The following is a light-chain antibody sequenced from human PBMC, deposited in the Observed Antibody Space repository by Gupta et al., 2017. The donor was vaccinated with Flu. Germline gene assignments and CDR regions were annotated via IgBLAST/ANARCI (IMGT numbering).Light chain of an antibody. J-gene: IGLJ3*02. CDR1: TVAVTSGHY. CDR3: RLTYIVARV. Sequence: AVVTPAHSLSVSPGGPVTLTCGSRTVAVTSGHYPSWFHQMPGHAPSTLIYEPSNTSSWSPDQFSGSFVVVKASLTLSGAKPEDEDEYDCRLTYIVARVFGGGTKLTVL. V-gene: IGLV7-46*01. CDR2: EPS.